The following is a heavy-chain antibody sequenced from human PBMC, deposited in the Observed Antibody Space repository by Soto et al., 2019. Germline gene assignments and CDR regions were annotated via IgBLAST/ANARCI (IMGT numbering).Heavy chain of an antibody. CDR1: GFTFSSYG. D-gene: IGHD3-10*01. J-gene: IGHJ4*02. V-gene: IGHV3-30*18. CDR3: AKDYSSGSYLFDY. CDR2: ILYIGSNK. Sequence: LRLSCAASGFTFSSYGMHWVRQAPGKGLEWVALILYIGSNKYYADSVKDRFTISRDNSKNTLYLQMHSLRAEDTAVYYCAKDYSSGSYLFDYWGQGTLVTVSS.